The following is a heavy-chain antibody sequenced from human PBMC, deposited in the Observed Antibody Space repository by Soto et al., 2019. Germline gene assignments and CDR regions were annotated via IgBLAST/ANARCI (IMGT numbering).Heavy chain of an antibody. CDR3: AKRSPYSSGWYSPIFDY. J-gene: IGHJ4*02. CDR2: ISESGGST. CDR1: GFSFSYYA. D-gene: IGHD6-13*01. Sequence: GGSLRLSCAASGFSFSYYAMSWVRQAPGKGLEWVSVISESGGSTHYADSVRGRFTVSRDNSKNSLSLRMNSLRDEDTAVYSCAKRSPYSSGWYSPIFDYWGQGALVTVSS. V-gene: IGHV3-23*01.